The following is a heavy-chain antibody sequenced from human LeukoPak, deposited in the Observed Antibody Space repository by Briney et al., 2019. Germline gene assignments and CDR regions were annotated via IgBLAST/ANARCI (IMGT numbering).Heavy chain of an antibody. D-gene: IGHD2-21*02. CDR1: GYTFIKYY. Sequence: GAVTVSCKASGYTFIKYYMHWVRQAPGQGAEWMGAINPSGDSTIDSQNFLGRVTMTSDTSTGTVNIELSSLRSEDTAVYYCASALYCGGDCYSGRYFFDYWGQGTQVTVSS. CDR2: INPSGDST. V-gene: IGHV1-46*01. CDR3: ASALYCGGDCYSGRYFFDY. J-gene: IGHJ4*02.